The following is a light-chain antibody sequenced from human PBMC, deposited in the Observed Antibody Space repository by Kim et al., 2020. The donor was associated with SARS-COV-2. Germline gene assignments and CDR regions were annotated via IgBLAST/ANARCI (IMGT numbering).Light chain of an antibody. J-gene: IGKJ1*01. Sequence: ASVGDRVTIPCRASQSIRRSLNWYQQKPGKAPKLLIYAASSLQSGVPSTFSGGGSGTDFTLTISSLQPEDFASYYCQQSYSTPWTFGQGTKVDIK. CDR2: AAS. V-gene: IGKV1-39*01. CDR3: QQSYSTPWT. CDR1: QSIRRS.